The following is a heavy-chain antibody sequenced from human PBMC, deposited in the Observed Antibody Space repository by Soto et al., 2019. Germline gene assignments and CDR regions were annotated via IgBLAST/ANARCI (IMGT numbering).Heavy chain of an antibody. CDR2: MNPNSGNT. D-gene: IGHD3-16*02. J-gene: IGHJ3*01. Sequence: ASVKVSCKASGYTFTSYDINWVRQATGQGLEWMGWMNPNSGNTGYAQKFQGRVTMTRNTSISTAYMELSSLRSEDTAVYYCEYQVGELSLYPFWGQGTMVTVSS. CDR3: EYQVGELSLYPF. CDR1: GYTFTSYD. V-gene: IGHV1-8*01.